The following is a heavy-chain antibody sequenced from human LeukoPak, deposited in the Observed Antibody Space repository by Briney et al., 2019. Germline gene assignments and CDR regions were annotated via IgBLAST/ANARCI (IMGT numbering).Heavy chain of an antibody. J-gene: IGHJ4*02. D-gene: IGHD6-19*01. CDR2: ISSSGSTI. CDR1: GFTFSDYY. Sequence: KSGGSLRLSCAASGFTFSDYYMSWIRQAPGKGLEWVSYISSSGSTIYYADSVKGRFTISRDNAKNTLYLQMNSLRAEDRAVYYCAKDLRAYSSGWSLDYWGQGTLVTVSS. V-gene: IGHV3-11*04. CDR3: AKDLRAYSSGWSLDY.